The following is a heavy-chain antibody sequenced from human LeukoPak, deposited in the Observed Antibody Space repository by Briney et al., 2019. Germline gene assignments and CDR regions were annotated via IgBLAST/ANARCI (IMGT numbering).Heavy chain of an antibody. V-gene: IGHV1-69*13. CDR2: LIPIYGSA. J-gene: IGHJ3*02. CDR1: GGGFTFTSHA. Sequence: GASVKVSCKASGGGFTFTSHAISWVRQAPGQGLEWMGGLIPIYGSANYAQKFQGRVTITSDESTRTVYMELSSLRPEDSAAYYCAGFFYDNSGDAFDIWGQGTMVTVSS. CDR3: AGFFYDNSGDAFDI. D-gene: IGHD3-22*01.